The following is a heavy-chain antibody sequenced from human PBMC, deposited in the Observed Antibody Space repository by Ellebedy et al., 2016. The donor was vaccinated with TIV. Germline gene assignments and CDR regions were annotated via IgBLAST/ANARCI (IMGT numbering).Heavy chain of an antibody. CDR2: INHSGST. CDR1: GGSFSGYY. V-gene: IGHV4-34*01. J-gene: IGHJ5*02. Sequence: SETLSLTCAVYGGSFSGYYWSWIRQPPGKGLEWIGEINHSGSTNYNPSLKSRVTISVDTSKSQFSLKLSSVTAADTAVYYCARGRLAAGPEGHWFDPWGQGTLVTVSS. CDR3: ARGRLAAGPEGHWFDP. D-gene: IGHD6-13*01.